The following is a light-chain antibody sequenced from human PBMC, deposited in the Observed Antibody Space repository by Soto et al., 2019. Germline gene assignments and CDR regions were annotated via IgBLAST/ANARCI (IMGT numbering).Light chain of an antibody. CDR1: SSDVGANNY. CDR3: SSYAGANRV. J-gene: IGLJ1*01. Sequence: QSALTQPPSASGSPGQSVTISCTGTSSDVGANNYVSWYQQHPGKAPKLMIYEVTKRPSGVPDRFSGSKSGNTASLTVSGXXXXXXXXYYCSSYAGANRVFGTGTK. CDR2: EVT. V-gene: IGLV2-8*01.